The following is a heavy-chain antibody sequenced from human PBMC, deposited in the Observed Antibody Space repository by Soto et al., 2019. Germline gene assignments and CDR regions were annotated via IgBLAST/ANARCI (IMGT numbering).Heavy chain of an antibody. J-gene: IGHJ4*02. CDR3: AKDSIPYSRSYDLDH. Sequence: EVQLLESGGGLVQPGGSLRLSCVASGFSFSGYAMSWVRHAPGKGLVWVSSITGTGVSIYYADSVRGRFTISRYNSKNTLYLQMIRLRAEDAARYYCAKDSIPYSRSYDLDHWGRGALVTVSS. V-gene: IGHV3-23*01. D-gene: IGHD6-6*01. CDR2: ITGTGVSI. CDR1: GFSFSGYA.